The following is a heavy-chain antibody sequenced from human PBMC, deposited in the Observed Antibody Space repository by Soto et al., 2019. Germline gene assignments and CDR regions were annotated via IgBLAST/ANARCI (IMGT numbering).Heavy chain of an antibody. V-gene: IGHV3-23*01. CDR3: AKHLSNGSPYY. Sequence: EVQLLESGGALVQPGGSLRLSCAASGFTFSSYAMSWVRQAPGKGLEWVSLISGSGGGTYYADSVKGRFTISRDNSKNTLYLQMNSLRAEDTAVFYCAKHLSNGSPYYLGQGTLVTVSS. CDR1: GFTFSSYA. CDR2: ISGSGGGT. D-gene: IGHD2-15*01. J-gene: IGHJ4*02.